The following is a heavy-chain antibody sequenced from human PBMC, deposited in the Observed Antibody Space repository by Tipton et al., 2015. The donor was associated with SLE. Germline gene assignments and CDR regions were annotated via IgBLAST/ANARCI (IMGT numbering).Heavy chain of an antibody. CDR3: ARDDSGSPDY. D-gene: IGHD1-26*01. V-gene: IGHV4-38-2*02. CDR2: IYHSGST. J-gene: IGHJ4*02. Sequence: TLSLTCTVSGYSISSGFYWGWIRQPPGKGLEWIGNIYHSGSTFYNPSLKSRVTISVDTSKNQFSLKLSSVTAADTAVYYCARDDSGSPDYWGQGTLVTVSS. CDR1: GYSISSGFY.